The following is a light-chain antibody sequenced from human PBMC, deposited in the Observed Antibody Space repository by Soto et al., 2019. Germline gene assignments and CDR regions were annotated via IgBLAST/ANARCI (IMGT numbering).Light chain of an antibody. Sequence: EIVMTQSPATLSVSPGERATLSCRASQSVRSNLAWYQQKPGQAPRLLIYGASTRATGIPARFSGSGSGTELTLTISSLQSEDFAVYYCQQYNNWPPRYTFGQGTKLEIK. CDR2: GAS. CDR3: QQYNNWPPRYT. CDR1: QSVRSN. J-gene: IGKJ2*01. V-gene: IGKV3-15*01.